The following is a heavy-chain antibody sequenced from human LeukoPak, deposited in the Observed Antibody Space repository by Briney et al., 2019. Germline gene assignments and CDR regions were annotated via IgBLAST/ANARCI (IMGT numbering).Heavy chain of an antibody. J-gene: IGHJ3*02. CDR1: GDSISSSSYY. CDR3: ASMREIFDIVVVVAAAFDI. CDR2: INHSGST. Sequence: SETLSLTCTVSGDSISSSSYYWGWIRQPPGKGLEWIGEINHSGSTNYNPSLKSRVTISVDTSKNQFPLKLSSVTAADTAVYYCASMREIFDIVVVVAAAFDIWGQGTMVTVSS. V-gene: IGHV4-39*06. D-gene: IGHD2-15*01.